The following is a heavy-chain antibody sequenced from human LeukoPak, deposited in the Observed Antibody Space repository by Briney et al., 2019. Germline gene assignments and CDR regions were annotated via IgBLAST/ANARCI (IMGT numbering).Heavy chain of an antibody. V-gene: IGHV3-73*01. CDR3: TRMYYYDSSGYSAADY. J-gene: IGHJ4*02. CDR1: GFTFSASA. D-gene: IGHD3-22*01. Sequence: TGGSLRLSCAASGFTFSASAVHWVRQASGEGLEWVGRIRSKANSYATAYAASVKGRFTISRDDSKNTAYLQMNSLKTEDTAVYYCTRMYYYDSSGYSAADYWGQGTLVTVSS. CDR2: IRSKANSYAT.